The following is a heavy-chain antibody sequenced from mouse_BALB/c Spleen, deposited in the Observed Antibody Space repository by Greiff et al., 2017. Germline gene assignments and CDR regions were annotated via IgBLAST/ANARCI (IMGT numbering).Heavy chain of an antibody. CDR3: ARAASGAEFDY. CDR2: IWAGGST. Sequence: QVQLQQSGPGLVAPSQTLSITCTVSGFSLTSYGVHWVRQPPGKGLEWMGVIWAGGSTNYNSSLMSRLSISKDNSKHQVFLKMNSLQTDDTAMYCCARAASGAEFDYWGQGTLVTVSA. J-gene: IGHJ3*01. CDR1: GFSLTSYG. V-gene: IGHV2-9*02. D-gene: IGHD3-2*02.